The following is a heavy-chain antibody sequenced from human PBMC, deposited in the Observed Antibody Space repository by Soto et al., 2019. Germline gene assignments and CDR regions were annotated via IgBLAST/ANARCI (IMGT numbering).Heavy chain of an antibody. V-gene: IGHV1-69*06. CDR2: IIPIFGTT. J-gene: IGHJ6*02. CDR1: GGTFSSYA. Sequence: QVHLVQSGAEVKKPGSSVKVSCKASGGTFSSYAISWVRQAPGQGLEWMGGIIPIFGTTTYAQKFQGRVTVTADKSTNAYMELSSLRSEDTAVYFCARVRYSSSWGGAQNSHYGMDIWGQGTTVTVSS. CDR3: ARVRYSSSWGGAQNSHYGMDI. D-gene: IGHD6-13*01.